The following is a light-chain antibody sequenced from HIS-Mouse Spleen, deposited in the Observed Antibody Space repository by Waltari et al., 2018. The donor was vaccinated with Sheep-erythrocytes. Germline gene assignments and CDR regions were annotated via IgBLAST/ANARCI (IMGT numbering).Light chain of an antibody. V-gene: IGKV3-11*01. CDR2: DAS. J-gene: IGKJ2*01. CDR1: QSVSSY. Sequence: EIVLTQSPATLSLSPGERATLSCRASQSVSSYLAWYQQKPGQAPRLLIYDASNRATGIPARFSGSVSGTDFTITISSLEPEDFATYYCQQANSFPYTFGQGTKLEIK. CDR3: QQANSFPYT.